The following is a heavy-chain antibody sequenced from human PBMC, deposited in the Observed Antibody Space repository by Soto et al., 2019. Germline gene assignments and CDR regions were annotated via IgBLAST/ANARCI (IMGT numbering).Heavy chain of an antibody. Sequence: SETLSLTCAVSGGSISSGGYSWGGIRQPPGKGLEWIGYIYHSGSTYYNPSLKSRVTISVDRSKNQFSLKLSSVTAADTAVYYCARLRGYEKYRNAFDIWGQGTIVTGSS. CDR2: IYHSGST. CDR3: ARLRGYEKYRNAFDI. CDR1: GGSISSGGYS. D-gene: IGHD5-12*01. J-gene: IGHJ3*02. V-gene: IGHV4-30-2*01.